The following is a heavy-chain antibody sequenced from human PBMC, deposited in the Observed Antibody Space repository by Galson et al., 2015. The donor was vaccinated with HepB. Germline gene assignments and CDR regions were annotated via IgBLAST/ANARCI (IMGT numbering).Heavy chain of an antibody. V-gene: IGHV3-11*01. CDR1: GFTFSDYY. J-gene: IGHJ4*02. Sequence: SLRLSCAASGFTFSDYYMTWIRQAPGKGLEWVSYISGNGRIIYYTDSVKGRFTISRDNAKNSVHLQMNSLRAEDTAVYYCARDRGWQQFDRWVQGTLVTASS. CDR3: ARDRGWQQFDR. D-gene: IGHD4-23*01. CDR2: ISGNGRII.